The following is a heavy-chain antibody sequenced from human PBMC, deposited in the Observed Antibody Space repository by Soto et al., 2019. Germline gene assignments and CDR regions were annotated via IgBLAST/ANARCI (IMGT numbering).Heavy chain of an antibody. J-gene: IGHJ4*02. D-gene: IGHD4-17*01. CDR2: ISAYNGNT. V-gene: IGHV1-18*04. Sequence: ASVKVSCKASGYTFTSYGISWVRQAPGQGLEWMGWISAYNGNTNYAQKLQGRVTMTTDTSTSTAYMELRSLRSDDTAVYYCARDHMTTVTNPTLFDYWGQGTLVTVSS. CDR3: ARDHMTTVTNPTLFDY. CDR1: GYTFTSYG.